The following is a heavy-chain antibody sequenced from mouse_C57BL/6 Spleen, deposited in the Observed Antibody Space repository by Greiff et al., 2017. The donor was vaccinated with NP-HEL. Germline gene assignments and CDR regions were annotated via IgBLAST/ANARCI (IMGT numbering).Heavy chain of an antibody. D-gene: IGHD4-1*01. CDR3: ARLLTGPYYFDY. J-gene: IGHJ2*01. V-gene: IGHV5-9*01. CDR1: GFTFSSYT. CDR2: ISGGGGNT. Sequence: EVMLVESGGGLVKPGGSLKLSCAASGFTFSSYTMSWVRQTPEKRLEWVATISGGGGNTYYPDSVKGRFTISRDNAKNTLYLQMSSLRSEDTALYYCARLLTGPYYFDYWGQGTTLTVSS.